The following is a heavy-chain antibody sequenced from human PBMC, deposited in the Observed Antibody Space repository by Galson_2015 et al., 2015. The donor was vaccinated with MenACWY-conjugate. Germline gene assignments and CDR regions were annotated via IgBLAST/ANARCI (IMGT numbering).Heavy chain of an antibody. CDR3: ARGYNNNWDYGAYFDY. Sequence: SLRLSCAASGFTFTSYAMHWVRQAPGKGLEWVGVVANDENNKFYADSVKGRFTISRDNSKRTLFLQMNSLRTEDTAVYYCARGYNNNWDYGAYFDYWGQGSLVIVSS. J-gene: IGHJ4*02. CDR1: GFTFTSYA. CDR2: VANDENNK. V-gene: IGHV3-30-3*01. D-gene: IGHD1-7*01.